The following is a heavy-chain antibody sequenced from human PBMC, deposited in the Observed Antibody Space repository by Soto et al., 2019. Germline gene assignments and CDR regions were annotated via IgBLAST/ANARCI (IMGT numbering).Heavy chain of an antibody. V-gene: IGHV4-39*01. CDR3: ARLVGATLENRYYYYGMDV. CDR2: IYYSGST. Sequence: SETLSLTCTVSGVSISSSIYYWRWIRQPPGKGLEWIGSIYYSGSTYYNPSLKSRVTISVDTSKNQFSLKLISVTAADTAVYYCARLVGATLENRYYYYGMDVWGQGTTVTVSS. D-gene: IGHD1-26*01. J-gene: IGHJ6*02. CDR1: GVSISSSIYY.